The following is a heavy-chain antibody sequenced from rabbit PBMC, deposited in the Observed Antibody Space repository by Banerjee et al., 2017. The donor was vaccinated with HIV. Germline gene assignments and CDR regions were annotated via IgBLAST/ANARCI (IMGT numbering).Heavy chain of an antibody. D-gene: IGHD4-2*01. Sequence: QEQLEESGGDLVKPEGSLTLTCTASGFSFNNKYVMCWVRQAPGKGLEWIACINTITWYASWVNGRFTISKTSSTTVTLQMTSLTAADTATYFCARDDAGVVGYDWDLWGQGTLVTVS. J-gene: IGHJ3*01. CDR3: ARDDAGVVGYDWDL. CDR1: GFSFNNKYV. V-gene: IGHV1S45*01. CDR2: INTIT.